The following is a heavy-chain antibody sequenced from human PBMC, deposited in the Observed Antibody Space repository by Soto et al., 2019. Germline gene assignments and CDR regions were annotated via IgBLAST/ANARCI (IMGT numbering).Heavy chain of an antibody. Sequence: PGGSLRLSCAASGFTFSSYAMSWVRQAPGKGLEWVSSISGSGGSTYYADSVKGRFTISRDNSKNTLYLQMNSLRAEDTAVYFCAKLSQYETFTGYRDYFAYRSRGTLVPVSS. J-gene: IGHJ4*02. V-gene: IGHV3-23*01. CDR1: GFTFSSYA. D-gene: IGHD3-9*01. CDR2: ISGSGGST. CDR3: AKLSQYETFTGYRDYFAY.